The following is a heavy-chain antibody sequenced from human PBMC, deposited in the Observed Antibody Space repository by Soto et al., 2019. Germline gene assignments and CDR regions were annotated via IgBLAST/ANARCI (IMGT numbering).Heavy chain of an antibody. D-gene: IGHD3-22*01. V-gene: IGHV1-69*05. CDR1: GGTFSSYA. J-gene: IGHJ4*02. Sequence: GASVKVSCKASGGTFSSYAISWVRQAPGQGLEWMGGIIPIFGTANYAQKFQGRVTMTTDTSTSTAYMELRSLRSDDTAVYYCARGGYYDSSGYYFFDYWGQGTLVTVSS. CDR3: ARGGYYDSSGYYFFDY. CDR2: IIPIFGTA.